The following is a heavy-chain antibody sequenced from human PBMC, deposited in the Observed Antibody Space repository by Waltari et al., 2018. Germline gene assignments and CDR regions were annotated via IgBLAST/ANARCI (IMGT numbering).Heavy chain of an antibody. CDR1: GGSISSHY. J-gene: IGHJ4*02. Sequence: QVQLQESGPGLVKPSETLSLTCTVSGGSISSHYWRWIRPPPGKGLEWIGYIYYSGSTNYNPSLKSRVTISVDTSKNQFSLKLSSVTAADTAVYYCARGGGVVVPAAIVFWGQGTLVTVSS. D-gene: IGHD2-2*01. CDR3: ARGGGVVVPAAIVF. CDR2: IYYSGST. V-gene: IGHV4-59*11.